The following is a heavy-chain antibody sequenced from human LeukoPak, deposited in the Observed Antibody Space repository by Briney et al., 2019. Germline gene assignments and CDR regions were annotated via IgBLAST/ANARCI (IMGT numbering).Heavy chain of an antibody. J-gene: IGHJ5*02. Sequence: ASVKVSCKASGYTFTGYYIHWVRQAPGQGLEWMGVINPRGTSTIYAEKFQGRIILTRDMSSTTDYMELSSLKSDDTAVYYCARDNSMDERGWWFDPWGQGTLVTVSS. CDR3: ARDNSMDERGWWFDP. CDR1: GYTFTGYY. V-gene: IGHV1-46*01. D-gene: IGHD4-23*01. CDR2: INPRGTST.